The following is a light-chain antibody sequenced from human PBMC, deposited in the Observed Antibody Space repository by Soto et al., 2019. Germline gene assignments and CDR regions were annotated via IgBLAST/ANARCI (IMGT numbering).Light chain of an antibody. CDR1: QSVSTN. V-gene: IGKV3-11*01. Sequence: EIVMTQSPDTLYVSPGEGATLSCRASQSVSTNLAWYQQKLGQAPRVLIYGSSSRATGIPARFSGSGSGTDFTLTISSLEPEDFAVYYCQQRSNWPPITFGQGTRLEIK. CDR2: GSS. CDR3: QQRSNWPPIT. J-gene: IGKJ5*01.